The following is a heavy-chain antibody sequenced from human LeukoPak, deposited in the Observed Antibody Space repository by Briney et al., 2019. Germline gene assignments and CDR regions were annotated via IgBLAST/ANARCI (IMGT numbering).Heavy chain of an antibody. CDR1: GYTFTSYG. V-gene: IGHV1-18*01. D-gene: IGHD2-15*01. J-gene: IGHJ4*02. CDR3: ARVPDCSGGSCYGWDYFDY. Sequence: AASVKVSCKASGYTFTSYGISWVRQAPGQGLEWMGWISVYNGNTNYAQKLQGRVTMTTDTSTSTAYMELRSLRSDDTAVYYCARVPDCSGGSCYGWDYFDYWGQGTLVTVSS. CDR2: ISVYNGNT.